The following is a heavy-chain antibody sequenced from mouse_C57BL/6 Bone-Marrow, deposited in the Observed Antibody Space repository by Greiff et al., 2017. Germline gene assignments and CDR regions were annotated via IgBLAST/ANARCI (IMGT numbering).Heavy chain of an antibody. CDR1: GYTFTSYG. Sequence: VQGVESGAELARPGASVKLSCKASGYTFTSYGISWVKQRTGQGLEWIGEIYPRSGNTYYNEKFKGKATLTADKSSSTAYMELRRLTSEDSAVYCCARGTGGFAYWGQGTLVTVSA. D-gene: IGHD4-1*01. CDR2: IYPRSGNT. J-gene: IGHJ3*01. V-gene: IGHV1-81*01. CDR3: ARGTGGFAY.